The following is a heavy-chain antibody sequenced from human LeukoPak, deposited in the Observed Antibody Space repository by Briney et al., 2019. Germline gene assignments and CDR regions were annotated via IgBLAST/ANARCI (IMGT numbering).Heavy chain of an antibody. V-gene: IGHV4-59*08. CDR1: GISMTNYY. D-gene: IGHD5-18*01. CDR3: ARQPAATAAFDL. CDR2: SHYSGET. Sequence: SETLSLTCSVSGISMTNYYWSWIRQSPGKGLEWIAYSHYSGETKYNPPLKSRITISVDTSTSEFSLKLTSVTAADTAVYYCARQPAATAAFDLWGQGTTVTVSA. J-gene: IGHJ3*01.